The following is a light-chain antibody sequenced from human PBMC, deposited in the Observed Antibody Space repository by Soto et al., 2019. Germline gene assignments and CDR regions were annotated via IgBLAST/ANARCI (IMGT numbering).Light chain of an antibody. Sequence: DIQMTQSPSSLSASVGDRVTVTCRASQSISSYLNWYQQKPGKAPKLLIYAASNLEIGVPSRFSGSGSGTDFTFTISNLQPEDIATYYCQQYDTLPPYTFGQGTKVDIK. CDR1: QSISSY. V-gene: IGKV1-33*01. CDR2: AAS. J-gene: IGKJ2*01. CDR3: QQYDTLPPYT.